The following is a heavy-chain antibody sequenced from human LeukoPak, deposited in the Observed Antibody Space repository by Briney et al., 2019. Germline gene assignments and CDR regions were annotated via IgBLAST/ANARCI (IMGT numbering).Heavy chain of an antibody. CDR2: LSYDGTDW. Sequence: QPGGSLRLSCAASGFTFTTDPMHWVRHTPGKGLEWLGVLSYDGTDWYYADSVRGRFTISRDNSKKTLYLQMNSLTREDTAVYYCARGTPAVAGIDYWGLGTLVTVSS. J-gene: IGHJ4*02. V-gene: IGHV3-30*04. D-gene: IGHD6-19*01. CDR1: GFTFTTDP. CDR3: ARGTPAVAGIDY.